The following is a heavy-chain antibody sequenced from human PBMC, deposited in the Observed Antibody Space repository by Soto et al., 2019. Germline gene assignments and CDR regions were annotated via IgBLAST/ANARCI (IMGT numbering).Heavy chain of an antibody. V-gene: IGHV4-59*01. Sequence: TLSLTCTVSGGSISSYYWSWIRQPPGKGLEWIGYIYYSGSTNYNPSLKSRVTISVDTSKNQFSLKLSSVTAADTAVYYCARSEGYYYGSGSYWFDPWGQGTLVTVSS. D-gene: IGHD3-10*01. CDR3: ARSEGYYYGSGSYWFDP. CDR2: IYYSGST. CDR1: GGSISSYY. J-gene: IGHJ5*02.